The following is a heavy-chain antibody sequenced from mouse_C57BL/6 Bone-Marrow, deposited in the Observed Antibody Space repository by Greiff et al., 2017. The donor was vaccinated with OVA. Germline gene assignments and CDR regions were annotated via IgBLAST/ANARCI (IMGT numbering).Heavy chain of an antibody. V-gene: IGHV1-82*01. D-gene: IGHD2-4*01. Sequence: QVQLQQSGPELVKPGASVKISCKASGYAFSSSWMNWVKQRPGKGLEWIGRIYPGDGDTNYNGKFKGQATLTADKSSSTAYMQLSSLTSEDSAVYFCARGYDYSYYYAMDYWGQGTSVTVSS. CDR3: ARGYDYSYYYAMDY. CDR1: GYAFSSSW. CDR2: IYPGDGDT. J-gene: IGHJ4*01.